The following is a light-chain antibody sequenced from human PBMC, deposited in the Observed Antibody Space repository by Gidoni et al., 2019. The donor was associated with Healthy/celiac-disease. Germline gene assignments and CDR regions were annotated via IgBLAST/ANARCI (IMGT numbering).Light chain of an antibody. CDR3: QQRSNWPPDT. J-gene: IGKJ4*01. Sequence: EIVLTPSPATLSWSPGERATLSCRASQSVSSYLAWYQQKPGQAPRLLIYDASNRATGIPARFSGSGSGTDFTLTISSLEPEYFAVYYCQQRSNWPPDTFGGGTKVEIK. CDR2: DAS. CDR1: QSVSSY. V-gene: IGKV3-11*01.